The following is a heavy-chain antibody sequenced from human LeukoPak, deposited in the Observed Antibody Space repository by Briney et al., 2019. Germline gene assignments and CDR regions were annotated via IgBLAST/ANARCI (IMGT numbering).Heavy chain of an antibody. CDR3: ARTDSSSWYEYYFDY. V-gene: IGHV5-51*01. CDR2: IYPGDSDT. Sequence: GESLKISCKGSGYSFTSYWIGWVRQMPGKGLEWVGIIYPGDSDTRYSPSFQGQVTISADKSISTAYLQWSSLKASDTAMYYCARTDSSSWYEYYFDYRGQGTLVTVSS. CDR1: GYSFTSYW. D-gene: IGHD6-13*01. J-gene: IGHJ4*02.